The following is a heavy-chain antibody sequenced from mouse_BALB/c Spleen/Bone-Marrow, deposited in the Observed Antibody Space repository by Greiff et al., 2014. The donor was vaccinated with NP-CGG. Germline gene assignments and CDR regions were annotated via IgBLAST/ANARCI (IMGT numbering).Heavy chain of an antibody. V-gene: IGHV1-54*03. J-gene: IGHJ3*01. D-gene: IGHD2-1*01. CDR1: GYAFTNYL. Sequence: VQGVESGAELVRPGTSVKVSCKASGYAFTNYLIEWVKQRPGQGLEWIGVINPGSGGTNYNEKFKGKATLTADKSSSTAYMQLSSLTSDDSAVYFCARRDGNYAWFAYWGQGTLVTVSA. CDR2: INPGSGGT. CDR3: ARRDGNYAWFAY.